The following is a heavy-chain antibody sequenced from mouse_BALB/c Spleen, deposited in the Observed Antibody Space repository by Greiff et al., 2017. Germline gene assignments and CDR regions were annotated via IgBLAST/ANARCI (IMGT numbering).Heavy chain of an antibody. CDR3: ATTVVEGPFAY. CDR1: GYAFTNYL. J-gene: IGHJ3*01. CDR2: INPGSGGT. D-gene: IGHD1-1*01. Sequence: QVQLQQSGAELVRPGTSVKVSCKASGYAFTNYLIEWVKQRPGQGLEWIGVINPGSGGTNYNEKFKGKATLTADKSSSTAYMQLSSLTSDDSAVYFWATTVVEGPFAYWGQGTLVTVSA. V-gene: IGHV1-54*01.